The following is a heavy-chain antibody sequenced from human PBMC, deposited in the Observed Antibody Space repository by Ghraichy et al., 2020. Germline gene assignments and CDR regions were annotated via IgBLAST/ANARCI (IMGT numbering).Heavy chain of an antibody. J-gene: IGHJ6*02. CDR1: GFTFSSYS. CDR3: ARDPGYYPHYYYYGMDV. D-gene: IGHD3-22*01. Sequence: SCAASGFTFSSYSMNWVRQAPGKGLEWVSYISSSSSTIYYADSVKGRFTISRDNAKNSLYLQMNSLRDEDTAVYYCARDPGYYPHYYYYGMDVWGQGTTVTVSS. CDR2: ISSSSSTI. V-gene: IGHV3-48*02.